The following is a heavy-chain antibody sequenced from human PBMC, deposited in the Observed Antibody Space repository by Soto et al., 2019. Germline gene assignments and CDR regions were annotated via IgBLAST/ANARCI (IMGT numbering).Heavy chain of an antibody. Sequence: GGSLRLSCAASGFVFSDFQFNWVRQAPGGGLEWLSSITGTSAFTEYAESIEGRFTISRDNPNKLLFLHMDNLRPEDTAVYYCARENLAFQGAFDLWGQGTLVTVYS. CDR2: ITGTSAFT. J-gene: IGHJ4*02. CDR1: GFVFSDFQ. D-gene: IGHD3-16*01. V-gene: IGHV3-21*01. CDR3: ARENLAFQGAFDL.